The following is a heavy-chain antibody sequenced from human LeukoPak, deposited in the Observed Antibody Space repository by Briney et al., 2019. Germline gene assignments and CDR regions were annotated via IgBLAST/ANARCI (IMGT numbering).Heavy chain of an antibody. J-gene: IGHJ3*02. D-gene: IGHD1-1*01. CDR1: GGPFSGYY. CDR3: ASMYRDAFDI. V-gene: IGHV4-34*01. CDR2: INHSGST. Sequence: SETLSLTCAVYGGPFSGYYWSWIRQPPGKGLEWLGEINHSGSTNYNPSLKSRVTISVDTSKNQCSLKLSSVTAADTAVYYCASMYRDAFDIWGQGTMVTVSS.